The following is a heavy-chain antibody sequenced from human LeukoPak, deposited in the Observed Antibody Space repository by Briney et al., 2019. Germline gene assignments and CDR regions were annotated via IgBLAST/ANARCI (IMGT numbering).Heavy chain of an antibody. CDR3: ARDGQVFYFDY. D-gene: IGHD3-3*01. V-gene: IGHV1-46*01. Sequence: ASVKVSCKASGYTFTSYYMHWVRQAPGQGLEWMGIINPSGGSTSYAQKFQGRVTMTRDTSTSTVYMELGSLRSEDTAVYYCARDGQVFYFDYWGQGTLVAVSS. J-gene: IGHJ4*02. CDR2: INPSGGST. CDR1: GYTFTSYY.